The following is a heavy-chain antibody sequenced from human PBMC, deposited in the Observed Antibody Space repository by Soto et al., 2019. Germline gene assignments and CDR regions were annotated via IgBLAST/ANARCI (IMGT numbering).Heavy chain of an antibody. J-gene: IGHJ4*02. Sequence: QVQLVESGGGVVQPGRSLRLSCAASGFTFSSYAMHWVRQAPGKGLEWVAVISYDGSKKYYADSVKGRFTISRDNSKNTLYLQMNSLRAEDTAVYHCARDPGSYFDYWGQGTLVIVSS. V-gene: IGHV3-30-3*01. CDR3: ARDPGSYFDY. CDR1: GFTFSSYA. CDR2: ISYDGSKK. D-gene: IGHD3-10*01.